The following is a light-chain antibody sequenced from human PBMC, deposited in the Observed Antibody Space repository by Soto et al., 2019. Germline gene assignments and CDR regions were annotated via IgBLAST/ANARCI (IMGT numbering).Light chain of an antibody. V-gene: IGKV1-33*01. CDR2: DAS. CDR3: QQHDSLPLT. Sequence: DIQMTQSPSSLSASVGDRVTVTCRASQDIGNYLCWYQQKLGKAPKLLIYDASYLEAGVPSRFSGSGSGTDFTFTIGSLQPEDFATYYCQQHDSLPLTFGGGTKVEIK. CDR1: QDIGNY. J-gene: IGKJ4*01.